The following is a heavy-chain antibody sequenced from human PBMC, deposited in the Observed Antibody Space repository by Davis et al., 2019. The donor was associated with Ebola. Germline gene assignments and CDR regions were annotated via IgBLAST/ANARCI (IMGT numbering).Heavy chain of an antibody. D-gene: IGHD6-6*01. J-gene: IGHJ6*02. CDR2: IYPGDSDT. Sequence: KVSCKGSGYWFTSYWIGRVRHLRGKGLEWMGIIYPGDSDTRYSPSFQGQVTFSADKSINTAYLQWSSLKASDTAMYYCARFSSSSAPGYYYGLDVWGQGTTVTVSS. CDR1: GYWFTSYW. V-gene: IGHV5-51*01. CDR3: ARFSSSSAPGYYYGLDV.